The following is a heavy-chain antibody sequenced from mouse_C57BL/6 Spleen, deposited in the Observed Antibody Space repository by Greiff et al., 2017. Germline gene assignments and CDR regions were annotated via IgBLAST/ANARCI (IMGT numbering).Heavy chain of an antibody. CDR3: ASGSMVTTGDYFDY. D-gene: IGHD2-1*01. CDR2: INPGSGGT. J-gene: IGHJ2*01. V-gene: IGHV1-54*01. CDR1: GYAFTNYL. Sequence: VQLQQSGAELVRPGTSVKVSCKASGYAFTNYLIEWVKQRPGQGLEWIGVINPGSGGTNYNEKFKGKATLTADKSSSTAYMQLSSLTSEDSAVYFCASGSMVTTGDYFDYWGQGTTLTVSS.